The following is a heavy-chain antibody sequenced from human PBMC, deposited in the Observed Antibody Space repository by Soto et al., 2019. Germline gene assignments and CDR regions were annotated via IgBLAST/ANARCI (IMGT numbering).Heavy chain of an antibody. D-gene: IGHD3-16*01. CDR3: ARERLRGKQEIDY. CDR2: INTGTGDT. CDR1: GNSVTSYA. V-gene: IGHV1-3*04. Sequence: GASVKVSCKASGNSVTSYAVHWVRHAPGERLEWMGWINTGTGDTKSAQKFQGRVTITRDTSASTAYMELRRLTSEDTAVYYCARERLRGKQEIDYWGQGTLVTVSS. J-gene: IGHJ4*02.